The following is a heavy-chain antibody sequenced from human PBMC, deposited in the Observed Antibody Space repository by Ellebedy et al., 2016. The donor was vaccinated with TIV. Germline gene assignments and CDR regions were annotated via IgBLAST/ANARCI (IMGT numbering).Heavy chain of an antibody. CDR3: AKDGYTYCGSDCYHQIAY. J-gene: IGHJ4*02. CDR1: GFTFSTYA. V-gene: IGHV3-23*01. Sequence: GESLKISCAASGFTFSTYAMNWVRQAPGKGLEWVSGISGSGGATHYADFVKGRFTISRDNSKNALYLQMNSLRAEDTAVYYCAKDGYTYCGSDCYHQIAYWGQGTLVTVSS. D-gene: IGHD2-21*02. CDR2: ISGSGGAT.